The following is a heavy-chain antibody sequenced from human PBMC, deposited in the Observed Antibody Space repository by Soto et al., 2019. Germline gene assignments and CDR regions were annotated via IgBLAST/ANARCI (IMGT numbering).Heavy chain of an antibody. D-gene: IGHD6-13*01. CDR1: GLTFSSFA. CDR3: AKGHSSSPSPQYYYYGMDV. V-gene: IGHV3-23*01. J-gene: IGHJ6*02. CDR2: ISGSGGST. Sequence: GGSLRLSCAASGLTFSSFAMSWVRQAPGKGLEWVSGISGSGGSTYHADSVKGRFIISRDNSKNVLYLQMNSVRAEDTAVYYCAKGHSSSPSPQYYYYGMDVWGQGTTVTVSS.